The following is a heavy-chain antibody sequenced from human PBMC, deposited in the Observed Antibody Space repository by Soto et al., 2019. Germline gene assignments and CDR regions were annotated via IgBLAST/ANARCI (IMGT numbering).Heavy chain of an antibody. CDR1: GYTFTRYD. D-gene: IGHD3-10*01. CDR2: MNPNSGNS. CDR3: ARAKKDYGSDTTGSNYFDS. Sequence: QVQLVQSGAEVKKPGASVKVSCKASGYTFTRYDINWVRQATGQGLEWMGWMNPNSGNSGYAQKFRGRVTMTRNTSISTAYMELTSLRYDDTALYFCARAKKDYGSDTTGSNYFDSWGQGDLVTIAS. J-gene: IGHJ4*02. V-gene: IGHV1-8*01.